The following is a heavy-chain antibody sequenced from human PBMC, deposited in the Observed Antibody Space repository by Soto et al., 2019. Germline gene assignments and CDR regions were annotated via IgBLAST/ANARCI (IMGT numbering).Heavy chain of an antibody. CDR2: IYYSGST. Sequence: SETLSLTCTVSGGSISSGDYYWSWIRQPPGKGLEWIGYIYYSGSTYYNPSLKSRLTISVDTSKNQLSLRLSSVTAADTAVYYCARGGRRTNYTPYFFDYWGQGTLVTVSS. CDR1: GGSISSGDYY. CDR3: ARGGRRTNYTPYFFDY. V-gene: IGHV4-30-4*01. J-gene: IGHJ4*02. D-gene: IGHD2-2*01.